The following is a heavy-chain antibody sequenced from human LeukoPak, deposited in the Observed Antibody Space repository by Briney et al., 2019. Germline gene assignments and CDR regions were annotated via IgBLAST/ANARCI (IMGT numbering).Heavy chain of an antibody. V-gene: IGHV3-30*02. CDR3: AKGKGKLGAFQSDFDY. D-gene: IGHD1-26*01. CDR1: GITFNKAW. Sequence: GGSLRLSCAASGITFNKAWMSWVRQAPGKGLEWVAFIRYDGSNKYYVESVKGRFSISRDNSKNTLYLEMNSLRAEDTAIYYCAKGKGKLGAFQSDFDYWGQGTLVTVSS. J-gene: IGHJ4*02. CDR2: IRYDGSNK.